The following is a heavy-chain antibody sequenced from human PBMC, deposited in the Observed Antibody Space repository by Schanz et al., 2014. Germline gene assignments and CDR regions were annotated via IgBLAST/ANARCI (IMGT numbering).Heavy chain of an antibody. CDR2: IGSSSTTM. CDR3: AREVGGSFGQHY. Sequence: VQLLESGGDLVQPGGSLRLSCVVSGFTFRGYAMSWVRQAPGRGLEWISYIGSSSTTMYYADSVKGRFTISRDNAKNLMYLHLNSLRAEDTAVYYCAREVGGSFGQHYWGQGALVTVSS. J-gene: IGHJ4*02. CDR1: GFTFRGYA. D-gene: IGHD1-26*01. V-gene: IGHV3-48*04.